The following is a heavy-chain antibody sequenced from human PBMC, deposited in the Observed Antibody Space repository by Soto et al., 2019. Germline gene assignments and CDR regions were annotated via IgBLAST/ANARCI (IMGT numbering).Heavy chain of an antibody. CDR3: ARRPPLYGSGSSRFDP. CDR1: GDSISSTNYY. J-gene: IGHJ5*01. D-gene: IGHD3-10*01. V-gene: IGHV4-39*01. CDR2: IYYSGST. Sequence: QVQLQESGPGLVKASETLSLTCTVSGDSISSTNYYWSWLRQPPGQGLEWIGTIYYSGSTSYKPSLKRRVTISVDTSKNQFSLKLTSVTAADTAVYYCARRPPLYGSGSSRFDPWGQGTLVTVSS.